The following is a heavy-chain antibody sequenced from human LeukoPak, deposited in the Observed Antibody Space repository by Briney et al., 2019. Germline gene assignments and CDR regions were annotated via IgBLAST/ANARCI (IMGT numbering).Heavy chain of an antibody. J-gene: IGHJ6*03. Sequence: GGSLRLSCAASGFTFDDYGMSWVRQAPGKGLEWVSGINWNGGSTGYADSVKGRFTISRDNAKNSLYLQMNSLRAEDTALYHCARVRGYCSSTSCHGNYYYMDVWGKGTTVTVSS. D-gene: IGHD2-2*01. CDR2: INWNGGST. V-gene: IGHV3-20*01. CDR1: GFTFDDYG. CDR3: ARVRGYCSSTSCHGNYYYMDV.